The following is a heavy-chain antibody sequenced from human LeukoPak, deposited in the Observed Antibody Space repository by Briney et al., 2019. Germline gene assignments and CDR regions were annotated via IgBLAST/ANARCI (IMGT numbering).Heavy chain of an antibody. CDR3: ARAVTWIDP. J-gene: IGHJ5*02. V-gene: IGHV3-43*01. Sequence: GGSLRLSCAASGFTFDDYTMHWVRQAPGKGLEWVSLISWDGGSTYYADSVKGRFTISRDNAKNSLYLQMNSLRAEDTAMYYCARAVTWIDPWGQGTLVIVYS. CDR1: GFTFDDYT. CDR2: ISWDGGST.